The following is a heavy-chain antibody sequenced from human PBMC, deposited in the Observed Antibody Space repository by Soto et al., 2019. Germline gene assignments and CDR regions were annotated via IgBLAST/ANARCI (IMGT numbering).Heavy chain of an antibody. J-gene: IGHJ6*02. CDR2: ISAYNDNT. CDR1: GDAFTSFG. Sequence: ASVKVSCKASGDAFTSFGITWVRHAPGQGLEWMGWISAYNDNTNYAQKFQDRVTMTTDTSTSTAYMELRSLRSDDTAVYYCVRENWNYDYYYGMEVWGQGTTVTVSS. V-gene: IGHV1-18*04. D-gene: IGHD1-1*01. CDR3: VRENWNYDYYYGMEV.